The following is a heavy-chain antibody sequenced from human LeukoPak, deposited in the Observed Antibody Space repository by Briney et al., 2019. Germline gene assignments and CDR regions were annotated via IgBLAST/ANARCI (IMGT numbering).Heavy chain of an antibody. V-gene: IGHV4-31*03. D-gene: IGHD2-2*01. CDR2: IYYSGST. CDR3: ARAGSYVPAAIPFDY. Sequence: SETLSLTCTVSGGSISSGGYYWSWIRQHPGKGLEWIGYIYYSGSTYYNPSLKSRVTISVDTSKNQFSLKLSSVTAADTAVYYCARAGSYVPAAIPFDYWGQGTLVTVSS. J-gene: IGHJ4*02. CDR1: GGSISSGGYY.